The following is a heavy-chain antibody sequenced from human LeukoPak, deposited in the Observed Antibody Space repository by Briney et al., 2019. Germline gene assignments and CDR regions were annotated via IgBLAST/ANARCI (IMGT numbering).Heavy chain of an antibody. Sequence: PGGSLRLSCAASGFTFSDYYMSWIRQAPGKGLEWISYISGSGSTIYSADSLKGRFTISRDNAKNSLFLQMNSLGAEDTAVYYCARSTSHSYFDYWGQGILVTVST. D-gene: IGHD2-2*01. CDR1: GFTFSDYY. J-gene: IGHJ4*02. CDR3: ARSTSHSYFDY. V-gene: IGHV3-11*01. CDR2: ISGSGSTI.